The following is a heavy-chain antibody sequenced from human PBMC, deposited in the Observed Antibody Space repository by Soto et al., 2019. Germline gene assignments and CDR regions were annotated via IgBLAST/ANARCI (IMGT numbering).Heavy chain of an antibody. CDR1: GYTLTEVS. CDR3: TTAAFCSGATCYSGHNWFDP. CDR2: FDPENDET. J-gene: IGHJ5*02. V-gene: IGHV1-24*01. D-gene: IGHD2-15*01. Sequence: GASVKVSCKVSGYTLTEVSIHWLRQSPGKGLEWMGGFDPENDETNYAQRFQGRFTMTEDSSTDTAFMELHSLRSDDTAVYYCTTAAFCSGATCYSGHNWFDPWGQGTLVTVSS.